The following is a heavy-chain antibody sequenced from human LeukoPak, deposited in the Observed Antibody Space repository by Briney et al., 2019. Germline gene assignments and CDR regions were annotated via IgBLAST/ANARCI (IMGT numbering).Heavy chain of an antibody. CDR1: GGSISSSSYY. D-gene: IGHD2-2*02. J-gene: IGHJ4*02. Sequence: SETLSLTCTVSGGSISSSSYYWGWIRQHPGKGLEWIGYIYYSGSTYYNPSLKSRVTISVDTSKNQFSLKLSSVTAADMAVYYCARGSTAAIYFHWGQGTLVTVSS. CDR2: IYYSGST. CDR3: ARGSTAAIYFH. V-gene: IGHV4-31*03.